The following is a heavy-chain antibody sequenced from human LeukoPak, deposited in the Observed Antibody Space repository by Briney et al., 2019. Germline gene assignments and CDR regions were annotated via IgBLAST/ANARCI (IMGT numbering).Heavy chain of an antibody. V-gene: IGHV5-51*01. CDR2: IDPRDSET. J-gene: IGHJ4*02. D-gene: IGHD2-15*01. CDR3: AKGHPVVTYYFDY. CDR1: AYSFTSHW. Sequence: GESLKISCKGSAYSFTSHWIGWVRQMPGKGLEWMGIIDPRDSETRYSPSFQGQVTFSVDKSITTAYVQWSSLKASDTAMYYCAKGHPVVTYYFDYWGQGTLVTVSS.